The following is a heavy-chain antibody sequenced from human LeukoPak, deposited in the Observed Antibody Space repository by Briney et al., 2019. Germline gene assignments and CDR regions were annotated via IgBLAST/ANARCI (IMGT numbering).Heavy chain of an antibody. CDR1: GFTFSNAW. CDR2: IYSKTDGGTT. V-gene: IGHV3-15*01. CDR3: SPSGLTVTTY. J-gene: IGHJ4*02. D-gene: IGHD4-11*01. Sequence: GGSLRLSCAASGFTFSNAWMSWVRQAPGKGLEWVGRIYSKTDGGTTDYAATVRGRFTISRDDSKNTLYLQMNSLKTEDTAVYYCSPSGLTVTTYWGQGTLVTVSS.